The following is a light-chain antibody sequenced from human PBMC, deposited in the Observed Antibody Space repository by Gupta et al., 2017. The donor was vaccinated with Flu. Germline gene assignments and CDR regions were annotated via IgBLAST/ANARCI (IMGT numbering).Light chain of an antibody. Sequence: DIEFTQSPATLSLSPGDRATLSCRASQSVSTDLAWYQQKPGQAPRLLIYDASNRATGIPARFSGSGSGTEFTLTISSLQQEDFAVYYCQQHNNWPPYTFGQGTKLEIK. J-gene: IGKJ2*01. V-gene: IGKV3-11*01. CDR1: QSVSTD. CDR3: QQHNNWPPYT. CDR2: DAS.